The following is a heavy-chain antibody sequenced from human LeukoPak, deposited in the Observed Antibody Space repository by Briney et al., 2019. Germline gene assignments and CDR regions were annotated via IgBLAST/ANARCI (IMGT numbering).Heavy chain of an antibody. CDR3: AREEDRAYCGGDCYPH. D-gene: IGHD2-21*02. V-gene: IGHV4-59*01. CDR2: IYSSGST. J-gene: IGHJ4*02. Sequence: SETLSLTCTVSGGSISSYHWSWIRQPPGKGLEWIGYIYSSGSTNYNPSLKSRVTISVDTSKNQFSLKLSSVTAADTAVYYCAREEDRAYCGGDCYPHWGQGTLVTVSS. CDR1: GGSISSYH.